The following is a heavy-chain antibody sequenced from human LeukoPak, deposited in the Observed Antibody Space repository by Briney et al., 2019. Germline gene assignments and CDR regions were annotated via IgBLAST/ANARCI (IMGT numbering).Heavy chain of an antibody. CDR3: ARQREAAAGPRDAFDI. J-gene: IGHJ3*02. D-gene: IGHD6-13*01. CDR2: IYPGDSDT. Sequence: GESLKISCKGSGYSFTSYWIGWVRQMPGKGLEWMGIIYPGDSDTRYSPSFQGQVTISADKSISTAYLQWSSLKASDTAMYYCARQREAAAGPRDAFDIWGQGTMVTVSS. V-gene: IGHV5-51*01. CDR1: GYSFTSYW.